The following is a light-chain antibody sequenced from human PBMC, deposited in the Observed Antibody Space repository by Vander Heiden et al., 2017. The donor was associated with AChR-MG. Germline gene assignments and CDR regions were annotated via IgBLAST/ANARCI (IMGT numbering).Light chain of an antibody. CDR3: GTCDTSLRIVV. CDR2: DKN. CDR1: CSNICNNA. J-gene: IGLJ1*01. V-gene: IGLV1-51*01. Sequence: QSVLTHPPSVSAAPGQKGTIARPGTCSNICNNAASWTQQISATPPRRPIYDKNERPSGIPDRCSGSKSGTSATMGMTGLQTGDEADYYCGTCDTSLRIVVFGSGTNVAVL.